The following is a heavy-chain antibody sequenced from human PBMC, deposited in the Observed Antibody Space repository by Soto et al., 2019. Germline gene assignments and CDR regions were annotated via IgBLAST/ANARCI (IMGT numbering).Heavy chain of an antibody. CDR3: AREGDDYVFDY. D-gene: IGHD3-16*01. Sequence: PGGSLRLSCAASGFTFSSYSMNWVRQAPGKGLEWVSSISSSSSYIYYADSVKGRFTISRDNAKNSLHLQMNSLRAEDTAVYYCAREGDDYVFDYWGQGTLVTVSS. J-gene: IGHJ4*02. CDR1: GFTFSSYS. CDR2: ISSSSSYI. V-gene: IGHV3-21*01.